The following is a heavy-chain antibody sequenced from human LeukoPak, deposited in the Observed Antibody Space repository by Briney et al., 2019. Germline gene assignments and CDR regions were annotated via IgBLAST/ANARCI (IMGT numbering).Heavy chain of an antibody. CDR3: ARSFGWFGELLSYFDY. D-gene: IGHD3-10*01. CDR1: GGSVSSSSYY. J-gene: IGHJ4*02. CDR2: IYYSGNT. Sequence: SETLSLTCTVSGGSVSSSSYYWGWIRQPPGKGLEWIRNIYYSGNTYYHPSFKSRVTISVDTSKNQFSLKLNSVTAADTAAYYCARSFGWFGELLSYFDYWGQGTLVTVSS. V-gene: IGHV4-39*07.